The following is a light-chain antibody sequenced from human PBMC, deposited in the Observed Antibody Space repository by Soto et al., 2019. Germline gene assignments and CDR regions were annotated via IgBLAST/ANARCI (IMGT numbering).Light chain of an antibody. Sequence: EIVMTQSPATLSVSPGERATLSCKASQSVSSNLAWYQQKPGQAPRLLIYGASTRATGIPARFSGSGSGTEFTLTISSLQPDDVATYYCQHYNSYSEAFGQGTKVDIK. CDR3: QHYNSYSEA. V-gene: IGKV3-15*01. J-gene: IGKJ1*01. CDR1: QSVSSN. CDR2: GAS.